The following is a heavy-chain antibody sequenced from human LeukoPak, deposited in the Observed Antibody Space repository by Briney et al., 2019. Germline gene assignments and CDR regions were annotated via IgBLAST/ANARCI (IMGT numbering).Heavy chain of an antibody. V-gene: IGHV3-30-3*01. CDR1: GFTFSSYA. Sequence: GRSLRLSCAASGFTFSSYAMHWVRQAPGKGLEWVAVISYDGSNKYYADSVKGRFTISRDNSKNTLYVQMNSLRAEDTAVYYCAKEALVTGYSSSLGSWGQGTLVTVSS. CDR2: ISYDGSNK. CDR3: AKEALVTGYSSSLGS. J-gene: IGHJ4*02. D-gene: IGHD6-13*01.